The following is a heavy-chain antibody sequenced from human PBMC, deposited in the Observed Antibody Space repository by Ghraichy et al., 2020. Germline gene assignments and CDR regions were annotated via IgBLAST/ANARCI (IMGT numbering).Heavy chain of an antibody. D-gene: IGHD7-27*01. CDR3: ARAFRPNSVPWGS. V-gene: IGHV4-34*01. CDR1: GGSFSGYY. J-gene: IGHJ5*02. Sequence: SETLSLTCAVYGGSFSGYYRSWIRQPPGKGLEWIGEITESGSINYNPSLRSRLTISVDTSDNQFSLRLRSVTAADTAVYYCARAFRPNSVPWGSWGQGTLVTVSA. CDR2: ITESGSI.